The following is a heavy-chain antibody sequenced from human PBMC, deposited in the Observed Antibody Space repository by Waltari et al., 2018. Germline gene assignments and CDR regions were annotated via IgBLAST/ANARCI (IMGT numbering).Heavy chain of an antibody. CDR1: GFTFSSYS. CDR2: ISSSSSYI. V-gene: IGHV3-21*01. CDR3: ARDTSPYYDFWSGYSCYFDY. J-gene: IGHJ4*02. Sequence: EVQLVESGGGLVKPGGSLRLSCAASGFTFSSYSMNWVRQAPGKGLEWVSSISSSSSYIYYADSVKGRFTISRDNAKNSLYLQMNSLRAEDTAVYYCARDTSPYYDFWSGYSCYFDYWGQGTLVTVSS. D-gene: IGHD3-3*01.